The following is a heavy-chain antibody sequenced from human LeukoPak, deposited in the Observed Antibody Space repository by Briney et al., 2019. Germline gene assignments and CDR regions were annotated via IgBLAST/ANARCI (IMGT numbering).Heavy chain of an antibody. CDR3: ARDLGDYGDFPYFDL. CDR2: IYYSGST. CDR1: GGSISSYY. V-gene: IGHV4-59*01. J-gene: IGHJ2*01. Sequence: PSETLSLTCTVSGGSISSYYWSWIRQPPGKGLEWIGYIYYSGSTNYNPSLKSRVTISVDTSKNQFSLKLSSVTAADTAVYYCARDLGDYGDFPYFDLWGRGTLVTVSS. D-gene: IGHD4-17*01.